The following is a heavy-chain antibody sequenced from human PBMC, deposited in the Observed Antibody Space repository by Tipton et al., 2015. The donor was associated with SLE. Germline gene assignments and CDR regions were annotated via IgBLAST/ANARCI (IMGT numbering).Heavy chain of an antibody. Sequence: TLSLTCSVFGGPIGSFYWSWIRQPAGQGLEWIGRIYNSGYTNYNPSLKSRVVVAMDASKNQVSLKLRSVTAADTAVYYCARDLGSLWSRYGLDIWGQGTTVTVSS. D-gene: IGHD2-21*01. CDR3: ARDLGSLWSRYGLDI. J-gene: IGHJ6*02. V-gene: IGHV4-4*07. CDR2: IYNSGYT. CDR1: GGPIGSFY.